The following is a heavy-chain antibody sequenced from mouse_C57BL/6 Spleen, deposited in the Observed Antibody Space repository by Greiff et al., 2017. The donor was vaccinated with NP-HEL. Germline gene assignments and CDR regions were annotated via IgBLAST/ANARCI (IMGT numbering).Heavy chain of an antibody. Sequence: VQLKQSGAELVRPGASVKLSCTASGFNIKDDYMHWVKQRPEQGLEWIGWIDPENGDTEYASKFQGKATITADTSSNTAYLQLSSLTSEDTAVYYCTTGYYGSSPVAYWGQGTLVTVSA. V-gene: IGHV14-4*01. CDR1: GFNIKDDY. D-gene: IGHD1-1*01. CDR3: TTGYYGSSPVAY. CDR2: IDPENGDT. J-gene: IGHJ3*01.